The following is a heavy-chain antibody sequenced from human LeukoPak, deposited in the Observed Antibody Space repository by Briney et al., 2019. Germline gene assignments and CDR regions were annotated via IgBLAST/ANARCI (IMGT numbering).Heavy chain of an antibody. CDR1: GFTFSSYT. CDR3: ARVMRGATKSNYYYYAMDV. V-gene: IGHV3-64*01. Sequence: PGGSLRLSCAASGFTFSSYTMHWVRQAPGKGLEYVSAIISNGGSTYYANSVQGRFTISRDNSKNTLYLQIGSLRAEDMAVYYCARVMRGATKSNYYYYAMDVWGQGTTVTVSS. D-gene: IGHD1-26*01. J-gene: IGHJ6*02. CDR2: IISNGGST.